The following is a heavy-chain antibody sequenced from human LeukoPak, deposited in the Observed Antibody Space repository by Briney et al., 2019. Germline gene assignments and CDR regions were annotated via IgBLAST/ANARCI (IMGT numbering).Heavy chain of an antibody. V-gene: IGHV4-34*01. CDR2: INHSGST. D-gene: IGHD5-18*01. CDR3: ARVRRIRYRNYYYYYMDV. Sequence: SETLSLTCAVYGGSFSGYYWSWIRQPPGKGLEWIGEINHSGSTNYNPSLKSRVTISVDTSKNQFSLKLCSVTAADTAVYYCARVRRIRYRNYYYYYMDVWGKGTTVTVSS. J-gene: IGHJ6*03. CDR1: GGSFSGYY.